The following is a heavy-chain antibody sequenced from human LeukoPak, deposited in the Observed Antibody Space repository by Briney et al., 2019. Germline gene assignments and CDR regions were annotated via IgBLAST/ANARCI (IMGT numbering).Heavy chain of an antibody. J-gene: IGHJ5*01. V-gene: IGHV4-30-4*01. CDR2: MYYSGST. CDR1: GGSVSGGNYF. D-gene: IGHD2-21*02. Sequence: PSETLSLTCTVSGGSVSGGNYFWTWIRQPPGKGLEWIGYMYYSGSTYYNPSLKSRVIISVDPSENQFTLKLTSVSAADTAMYYCARATDAIFDWFDSWGQGTLVTVSS. CDR3: ARATDAIFDWFDS.